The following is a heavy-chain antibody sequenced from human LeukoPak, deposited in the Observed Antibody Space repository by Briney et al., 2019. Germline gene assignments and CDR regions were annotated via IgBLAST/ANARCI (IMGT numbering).Heavy chain of an antibody. CDR3: AKAPVTTCSGAYCYPFDY. CDR1: RFTLSSYA. V-gene: IGHV3-23*01. J-gene: IGHJ4*02. Sequence: GGSLRLSCAASRFTLSSYAMSWVRQGPGKGLEWVSAISVSGNTYHADSVKGRFTISRDSSKNTLYLQMNSLRAGDAAVYYCAKAPVTTCSGAYCYPFDYWSQGTLVTVSS. D-gene: IGHD2-15*01. CDR2: ISVSGNT.